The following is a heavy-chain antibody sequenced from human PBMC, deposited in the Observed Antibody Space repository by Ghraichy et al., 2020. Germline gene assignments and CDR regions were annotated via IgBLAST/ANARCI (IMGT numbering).Heavy chain of an antibody. Sequence: GGSLRLSCAASGVTVGNNYMNWVRQAPWKGLEWVSLIYSGGDTRYADSVKGRFIISRDNSKNTLYLQIHSLRVEDTAVYYCARDPPAAGTGTFGWGQGTLVTVSS. CDR2: IYSGGDT. CDR1: GVTVGNNY. D-gene: IGHD6-13*01. CDR3: ARDPPAAGTGTFG. J-gene: IGHJ4*02. V-gene: IGHV3-66*01.